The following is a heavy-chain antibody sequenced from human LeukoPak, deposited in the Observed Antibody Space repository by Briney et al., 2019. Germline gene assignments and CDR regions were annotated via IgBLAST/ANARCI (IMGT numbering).Heavy chain of an antibody. V-gene: IGHV3-64*01. J-gene: IGHJ4*02. CDR1: GFTFSSFS. CDR2: TSSNGGST. CDR3: AREYYGGYVDY. D-gene: IGHD3-10*01. Sequence: PGGSLRLSCAASGFTFSSFSMHWVRQAPGKGLESFSATSSNGGSTYYANSVKGRFTISRDNSKNTLYLQMGSLRAEDMAVYYCAREYYGGYVDYWGQGTLVTVSS.